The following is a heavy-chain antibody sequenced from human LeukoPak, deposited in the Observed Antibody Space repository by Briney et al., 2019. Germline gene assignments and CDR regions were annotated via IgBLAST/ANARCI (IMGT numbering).Heavy chain of an antibody. Sequence: GGSLRLSCTASGFTFGDYAMSWVRQAPGKGLEWVGFIRSKAYGGTTEYAASVKGRFTISRDDSKSIAYLQMNSLKTEDTAVYYCTRGGSGSYSGYWGQGTLVTVSS. CDR1: GFTFGDYA. D-gene: IGHD3-10*01. J-gene: IGHJ4*02. V-gene: IGHV3-49*04. CDR3: TRGGSGSYSGY. CDR2: IRSKAYGGTT.